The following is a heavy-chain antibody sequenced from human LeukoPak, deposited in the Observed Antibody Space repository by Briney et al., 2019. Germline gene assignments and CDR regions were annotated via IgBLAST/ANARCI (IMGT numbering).Heavy chain of an antibody. V-gene: IGHV4-59*08. CDR2: IYYSGST. Sequence: PSETLSLTCTVSGGSISSYYWSWIRQPPGKGLEWIGYIYYSGSTNYNPSLKSRVTISVDTSKNQFSLKLSSVTAADTAVYYCARRGYYDILTAYYTYWYFDLWGRGTLVTVSS. D-gene: IGHD3-9*01. CDR3: ARRGYYDILTAYYTYWYFDL. J-gene: IGHJ2*01. CDR1: GGSISSYY.